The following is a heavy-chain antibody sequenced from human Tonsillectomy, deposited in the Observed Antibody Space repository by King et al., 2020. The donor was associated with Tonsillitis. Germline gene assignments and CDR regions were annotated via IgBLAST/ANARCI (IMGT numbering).Heavy chain of an antibody. Sequence: VQLVESGGGLVQPGGSLRLSCAASGFTFSSSAISRVRQAPGKGLEWVSTISASGYSTYYADSVKGRFTISRDNSKNTLYLQMNSLRVSDTAVYYCASQGKGELGLEPFDSWGQGTPVTVSS. CDR2: ISASGYST. D-gene: IGHD1-26*01. J-gene: IGHJ4*02. CDR3: ASQGKGELGLEPFDS. CDR1: GFTFSSSA. V-gene: IGHV3-23*04.